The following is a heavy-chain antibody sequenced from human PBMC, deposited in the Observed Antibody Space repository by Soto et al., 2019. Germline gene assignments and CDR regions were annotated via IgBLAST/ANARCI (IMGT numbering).Heavy chain of an antibody. V-gene: IGHV3-15*01. J-gene: IGHJ3*02. D-gene: IGHD2-2*01. CDR3: AADAQCSSSNVPGAFGI. CDR1: GFTFTNVW. Sequence: EVQLVESGGGLVKPGGSLRLSCAASGFTFTNVWMTWVRQAPGRGLEGVGRIKRKIDGETTDYAAPVKGRFSISRDDLKNTLFLQMNILKSEDTAVYYCAADAQCSSSNVPGAFGIWGQGTIVTVSS. CDR2: IKRKIDGETT.